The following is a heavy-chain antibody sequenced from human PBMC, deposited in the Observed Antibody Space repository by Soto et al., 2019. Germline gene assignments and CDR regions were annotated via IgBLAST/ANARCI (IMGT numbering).Heavy chain of an antibody. D-gene: IGHD5-18*01. CDR2: ISYDGSNK. CDR3: AKGAYSYNYYYYGMDV. CDR1: GFSFSTYG. V-gene: IGHV3-30*18. Sequence: GGSLRLSCAASGFSFSTYGMHWVRQAPGKGLEWVALISYDGSNKYYADSVKGRFTISRDNSKNTLYLHMNSLRPEDTAVYYCAKGAYSYNYYYYGMDVWGQGTTVTVSS. J-gene: IGHJ6*02.